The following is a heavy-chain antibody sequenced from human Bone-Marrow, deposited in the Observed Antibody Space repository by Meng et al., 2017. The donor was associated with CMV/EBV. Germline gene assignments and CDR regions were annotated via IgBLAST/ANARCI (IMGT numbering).Heavy chain of an antibody. Sequence: LVCALSGVSFSGYYWRWIRQPPGKGLVWIGEINHRGSTNFNPSLQSRFTMSVDTSKNQFSPKLSSVTAADTAVYYCARRGGVSSSVDYWGQGTLVTVSS. V-gene: IGHV4-34*01. CDR2: INHRGST. CDR3: ARRGGVSSSVDY. D-gene: IGHD6-6*01. J-gene: IGHJ4*02. CDR1: GVSFSGYY.